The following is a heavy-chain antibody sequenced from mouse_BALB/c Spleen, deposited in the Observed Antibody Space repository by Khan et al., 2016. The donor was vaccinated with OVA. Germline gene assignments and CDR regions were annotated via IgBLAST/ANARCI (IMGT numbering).Heavy chain of an antibody. J-gene: IGHJ3*01. D-gene: IGHD1-1*02. CDR2: INPSNGGT. Sequence: QVQLKQSGAELVKPGASVRLSCKASGYTFTSYYLYWVKQRPGHGLEWIGDINPSNGGTNFNENFKTKATLTVDKSSSTAYMQLSSLTSEDSAVYYCTRSGYGAFAYWGQGTLVTVSP. CDR1: GYTFTSYY. V-gene: IGHV1S81*02. CDR3: TRSGYGAFAY.